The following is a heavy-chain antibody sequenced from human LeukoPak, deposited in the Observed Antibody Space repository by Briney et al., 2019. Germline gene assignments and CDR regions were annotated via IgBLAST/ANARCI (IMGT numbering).Heavy chain of an antibody. J-gene: IGHJ4*02. D-gene: IGHD3-3*01. V-gene: IGHV3-23*01. Sequence: GGSLRLSCAASGFTFSSYAVSWVREAPGEGLEWVSAISGSGCSTYYADSVMGRFTNSRDNSKNMLYLQMNGLRAEDTALYYCAKDTSQSGWMDYWGQGTLVTVSS. CDR2: ISGSGCST. CDR3: AKDTSQSGWMDY. CDR1: GFTFSSYA.